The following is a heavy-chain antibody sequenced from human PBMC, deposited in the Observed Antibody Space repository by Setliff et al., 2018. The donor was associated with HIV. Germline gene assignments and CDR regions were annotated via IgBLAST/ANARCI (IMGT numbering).Heavy chain of an antibody. CDR3: ASAPPDIVATSDYWYFDV. CDR1: RGTFNRYT. V-gene: IGHV1-69*13. D-gene: IGHD5-12*01. Sequence: GASVKVSCKASRGTFNRYTISWVRQAPGQGLEWMGGIIPMYGTTKYAKKFQGRVTLTADESTSTAYMELSGPKSEDTALYYCASAPPDIVATSDYWYFDVWGRGTLVTVSS. J-gene: IGHJ2*01. CDR2: IIPMYGTT.